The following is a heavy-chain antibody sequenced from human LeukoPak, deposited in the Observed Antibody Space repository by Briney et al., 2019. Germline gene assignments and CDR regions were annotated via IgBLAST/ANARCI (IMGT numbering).Heavy chain of an antibody. J-gene: IGHJ4*02. Sequence: PSETLSVICTVSGYSISSGYYWGWVRQPPGKGLEWIGTVYHSGSTYYNPSLRSRVTISVETSKNQFSLKVRSMTAADTAVYYCARHRRIWHGYGSGSTFDYWGQGTLVTVSS. CDR1: GYSISSGYY. D-gene: IGHD3-10*01. V-gene: IGHV4-38-2*02. CDR3: ARHRRIWHGYGSGSTFDY. CDR2: VYHSGST.